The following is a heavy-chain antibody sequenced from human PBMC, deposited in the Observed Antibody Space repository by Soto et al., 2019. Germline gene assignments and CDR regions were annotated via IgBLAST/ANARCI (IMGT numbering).Heavy chain of an antibody. Sequence: QVQLQQSGPRLVKPSETLSLTCTVSSGPDRSHNWGWIRQPPGRGLEWIGYVYYTGDPASNPSLRSRVTISADTSTNDISLTLRSVSAADTAVYYSVRQGIDSLHGLVDVWGQGTTVSVSS. D-gene: IGHD2-15*01. CDR2: VYYTGDP. J-gene: IGHJ6*02. V-gene: IGHV4-59*08. CDR1: SGPDRSHN. CDR3: VRQGIDSLHGLVDV.